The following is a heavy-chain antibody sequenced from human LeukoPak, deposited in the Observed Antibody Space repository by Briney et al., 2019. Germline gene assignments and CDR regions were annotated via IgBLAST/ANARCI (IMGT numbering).Heavy chain of an antibody. CDR3: AREPDCSSSGCYDSSAFDI. J-gene: IGHJ3*02. D-gene: IGHD2-2*01. V-gene: IGHV1-2*04. Sequence: ASLKVSCKASGYTFTGYYMHWVRQAPGQGLEWMGWINPNSGGTNYAQKFQGWVTMTRDTSISTAYMELSRLRSDDTAVYYCAREPDCSSSGCYDSSAFDIWGQGTMVTVSS. CDR1: GYTFTGYY. CDR2: INPNSGGT.